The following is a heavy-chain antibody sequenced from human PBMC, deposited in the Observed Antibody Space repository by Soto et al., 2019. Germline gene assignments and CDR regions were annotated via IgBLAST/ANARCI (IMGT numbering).Heavy chain of an antibody. J-gene: IGHJ4*02. CDR1: GGAISIGGYS. CDR2: IYHSGST. V-gene: IGHV4-30-2*01. Sequence: SETLSLTCAGSGGAISIGGYSLRWIRQPPGKGLEWIGYIYHSGSTYYNPSLKSRVTISVDRSKNQFSLKLSSVTAADTAVYYCARVRGIAYCGGDCYPTAGYYFDYWGQGTLVTVSS. CDR3: ARVRGIAYCGGDCYPTAGYYFDY. D-gene: IGHD2-21*02.